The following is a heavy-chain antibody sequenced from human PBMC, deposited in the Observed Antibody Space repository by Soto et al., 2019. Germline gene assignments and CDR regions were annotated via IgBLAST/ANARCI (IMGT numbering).Heavy chain of an antibody. V-gene: IGHV4-31*03. D-gene: IGHD3-22*01. Sequence: QVQLQESGPGLVKPSQTLSLTCTVSGGSISSGGYYWSCIRQHPGKGLEWIGYIYYSGSTYYNPSLKSRVTISIDTSKNQFSLKLSSVTAADTAVYYCARVGCYDGSGYNAFVIWGQGTMVTVSS. CDR2: IYYSGST. CDR1: GGSISSGGYY. J-gene: IGHJ3*02. CDR3: ARVGCYDGSGYNAFVI.